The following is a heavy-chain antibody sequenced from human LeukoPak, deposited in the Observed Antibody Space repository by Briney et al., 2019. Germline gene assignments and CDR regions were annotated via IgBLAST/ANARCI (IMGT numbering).Heavy chain of an antibody. CDR3: AKGDYYDSSGYSLFDY. CDR2: ISGSGGST. V-gene: IGHV3-23*01. CDR1: GFTFSSYA. Sequence: PGGSLRLSCAASGFTFSSYAMSWVRQAPGKGLEWVSAISGSGGSTYYADSVKGRFTISRDNSKNTPYLQMNSLRAEDTAVYYCAKGDYYDSSGYSLFDYWGQGTLVTVSS. J-gene: IGHJ4*02. D-gene: IGHD3-22*01.